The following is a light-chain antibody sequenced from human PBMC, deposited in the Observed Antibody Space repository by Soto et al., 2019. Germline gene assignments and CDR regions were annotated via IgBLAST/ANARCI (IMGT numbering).Light chain of an antibody. Sequence: EIVMTQSPATLSVSPGERATLSCRASQSVNIYLAWYQQTPGQAPRLLIFGASSRATGIPARFSGSGSGTEFNPTISSLQSEDFAVYFCQQYDDWLRLTFGGGTKVDIK. CDR2: GAS. J-gene: IGKJ4*01. CDR1: QSVNIY. V-gene: IGKV3D-15*01. CDR3: QQYDDWLRLT.